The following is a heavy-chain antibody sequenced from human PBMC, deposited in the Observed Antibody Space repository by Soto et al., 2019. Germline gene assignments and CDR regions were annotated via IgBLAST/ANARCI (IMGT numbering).Heavy chain of an antibody. J-gene: IGHJ4*02. CDR1: GFTVSSCW. V-gene: IGHV3-7*01. CDR2: IRQDGSEK. CDR3: ARSYPAYSSNPFDY. Sequence: EVQLVESGGGLVQPGGSLRVSCAVYGFTVSSCWMSWVRQAPGKGLEWVANIRQDGSEKYYVDSVKGRFTISRDNAKNSLFLQMNSLRAEDTAVYYCARSYPAYSSNPFDYWGQGTLVTVSS. D-gene: IGHD1-26*01.